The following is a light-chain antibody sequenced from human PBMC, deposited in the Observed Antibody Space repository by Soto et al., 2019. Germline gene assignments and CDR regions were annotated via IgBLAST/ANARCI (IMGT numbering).Light chain of an antibody. J-gene: IGLJ3*02. V-gene: IGLV2-8*01. Sequence: QSVLTQPPSASGSPGQSVTISCTGTSSDVGAYKYVSWYQQYPGKAPKLMIYEVTKRPSGVPDRFSGSKSGNTASLTVSGLQAEDEADYYCTLYVGNDIWVFGGGTKLTVL. CDR3: TLYVGNDIWV. CDR2: EVT. CDR1: SSDVGAYKY.